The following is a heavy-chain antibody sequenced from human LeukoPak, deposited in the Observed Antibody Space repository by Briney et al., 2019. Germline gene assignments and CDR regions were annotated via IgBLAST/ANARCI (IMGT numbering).Heavy chain of an antibody. D-gene: IGHD2-2*01. J-gene: IGHJ5*02. CDR1: GYTFTGYY. CDR3: ARGSLVVVVPAAITFDP. CDR2: INPNSGGT. Sequence: ASVKVSCKASGYTFTGYYMHWVRQAPGQGLEWMGWINPNSGGTNYAQKFQGRVTMTRDTSISTAYMELSRLRSDDTAVYYCARGSLVVVVPAAITFDPWGQGTLVTVSS. V-gene: IGHV1-2*02.